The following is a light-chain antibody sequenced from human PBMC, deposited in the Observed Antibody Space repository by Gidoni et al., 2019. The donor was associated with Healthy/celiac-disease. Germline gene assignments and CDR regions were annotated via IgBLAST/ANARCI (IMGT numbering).Light chain of an antibody. Sequence: DIAMTQSPDSLPVSLCERATINCKSSQSVLFSSNNKNYLAWYQQKPGQPPKLLISWASTRQPGVANGCSGSGAGTDFTLTISRLQAEDVAVYYCQQYDSSLPLTFGGGTKVEIK. CDR2: WAS. J-gene: IGKJ4*01. V-gene: IGKV4-1*01. CDR3: QQYDSSLPLT. CDR1: QSVLFSSNNKNY.